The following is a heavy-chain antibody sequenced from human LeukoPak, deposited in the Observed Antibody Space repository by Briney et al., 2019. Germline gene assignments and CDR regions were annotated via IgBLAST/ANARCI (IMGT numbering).Heavy chain of an antibody. CDR1: GGPFSGYY. D-gene: IGHD6-13*01. V-gene: IGHV4-34*01. Sequence: SETLSLTCAVYGGPFSGYYWSWIRQPPGKGLEWIGEINHSGSTNYNPSLKSRVTISVDTSKNQFSLKLSSVTAADTAVYYCARGRRVAAAGTGGYSVDYWGQGTLVTVSS. CDR3: ARGRRVAAAGTGGYSVDY. J-gene: IGHJ4*02. CDR2: INHSGST.